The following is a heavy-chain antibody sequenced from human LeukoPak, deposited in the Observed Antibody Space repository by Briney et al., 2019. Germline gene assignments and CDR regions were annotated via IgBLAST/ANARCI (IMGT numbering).Heavy chain of an antibody. CDR3: VKDRVDGSGSQFDS. Sequence: GGSLRLSCAASGFTFSSYSMNWVRQAPGKGLEWVSSISGSGAMTYFADSVKGRFTISRDNAMDRLYLQMNSLRADDTAVYYCVKDRVDGSGSQFDSWGQGSLVIVSS. D-gene: IGHD3-10*01. V-gene: IGHV3-21*04. CDR1: GFTFSSYS. CDR2: ISGSGAMT. J-gene: IGHJ4*02.